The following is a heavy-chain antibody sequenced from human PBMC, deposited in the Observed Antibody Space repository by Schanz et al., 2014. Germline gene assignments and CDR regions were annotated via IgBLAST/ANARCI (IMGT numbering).Heavy chain of an antibody. CDR2: LSEGGGGT. CDR3: AKGPYYYYYMDV. Sequence: MQLLESGGGLAQPGGSLRLSCAASGFTLSNYAMSWVRQAPGKGLEWVSALSEGGGGTHYADSVRGRFTISSDSSKNTLYLQMSSLRADDTAVYYCAKGPYYYYYMDVWGNGTTVTVSS. J-gene: IGHJ6*03. V-gene: IGHV3-23*01. CDR1: GFTLSNYA.